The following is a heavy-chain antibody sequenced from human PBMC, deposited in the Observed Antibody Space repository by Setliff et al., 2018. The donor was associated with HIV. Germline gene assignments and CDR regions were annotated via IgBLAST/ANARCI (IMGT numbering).Heavy chain of an antibody. CDR1: GGSFSDNY. CDR2: INHSGRT. CDR3: ARVSSTYWYSTFRNYYYHMDV. J-gene: IGHJ6*03. D-gene: IGHD2-8*02. Sequence: ETLSLTCAVYGGSFSDNYWSWIRRSPGKGLEWIGEINHSGRTKYSPSLRSRVSISVDTSKTQFSLKLSYVTAADTAVYYCARVSSTYWYSTFRNYYYHMDVWGKGTTVTVSS. V-gene: IGHV4-34*01.